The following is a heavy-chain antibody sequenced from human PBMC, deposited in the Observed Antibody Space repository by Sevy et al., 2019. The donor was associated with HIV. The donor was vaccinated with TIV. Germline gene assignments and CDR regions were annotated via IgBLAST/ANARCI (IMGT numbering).Heavy chain of an antibody. CDR1: GYTFNTYG. CDR3: ARDGLGGPLAYYGMDV. J-gene: IGHJ6*02. CDR2: IRGYTGNK. D-gene: IGHD3-16*01. V-gene: IGHV1-18*04. Sequence: ASVKVSCKASGYTFNTYGISWVRQAPGRGLEWVGWIRGYTGNKNYAKKFQGRVTLTRDTSTNKAYMELTGLGDDDADVYSCARDGLGGPLAYYGMDVWGQGTTVTVSS.